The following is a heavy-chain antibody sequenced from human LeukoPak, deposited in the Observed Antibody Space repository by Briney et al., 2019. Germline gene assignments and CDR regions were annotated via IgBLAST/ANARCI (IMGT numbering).Heavy chain of an antibody. D-gene: IGHD3-3*01. CDR3: ARDSITIFGVAHYYYGMDV. J-gene: IGHJ6*02. Sequence: SETLSLTCTVSGGSISSGDYYWSWIRQPPGKGLEWIGYIYYSGSTYYNPSLKSRVTISVDTSKNQFSLKLSSVTAADTAVYYCARDSITIFGVAHYYYGMDVWGQGTTVTVSS. CDR1: GGSISSGDYY. V-gene: IGHV4-30-4*02. CDR2: IYYSGST.